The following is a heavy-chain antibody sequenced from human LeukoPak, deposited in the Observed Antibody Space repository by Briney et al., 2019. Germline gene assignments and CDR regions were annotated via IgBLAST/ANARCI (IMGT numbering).Heavy chain of an antibody. CDR2: IYTSGST. Sequence: ASETLSLTCTVSGGSISSYYWSWIRQPAGKGLEWIGRIYTSGSTNYNPSLKSRVTMSVDTSKNQFSLKLSSVTAADTAVYYCARDQGSYYDILTGYYSPPSYGMDVWGQGTTVTVSS. V-gene: IGHV4-4*07. J-gene: IGHJ6*02. CDR1: GGSISSYY. CDR3: ARDQGSYYDILTGYYSPPSYGMDV. D-gene: IGHD3-9*01.